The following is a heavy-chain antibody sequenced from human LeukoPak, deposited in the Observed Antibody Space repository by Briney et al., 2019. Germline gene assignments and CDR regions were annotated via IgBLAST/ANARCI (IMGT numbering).Heavy chain of an antibody. CDR3: ARLRFGELSAFDY. J-gene: IGHJ4*02. Sequence: PSETLSLTCTVSGGSVSSGSYYWSWIRQPPGKGLEWIGYIYYSGSTNYNPSLKSRVTISVDTSKNQFSLKLSSVTAADTAVYYCARLRFGELSAFDYWGQGTLVTVSS. CDR2: IYYSGST. CDR1: GGSVSSGSYY. D-gene: IGHD3-10*01. V-gene: IGHV4-61*01.